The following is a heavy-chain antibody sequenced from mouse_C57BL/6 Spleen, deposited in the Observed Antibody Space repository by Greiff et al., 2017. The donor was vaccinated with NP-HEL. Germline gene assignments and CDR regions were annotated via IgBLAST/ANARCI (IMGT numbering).Heavy chain of an antibody. CDR3: ASPGDYDGEFAY. D-gene: IGHD2-4*01. V-gene: IGHV1-82*01. CDR2: IYPGDGDT. Sequence: VQGVESGPELVKPGASVKISCKASGYAFSSSWMNWVKQRPGKGLEWIGRIYPGDGDTNYNGKFKGKATLTADKSSSTAYMQLSSLTSEDSAVYFCASPGDYDGEFAYWGQGTLVTVSA. J-gene: IGHJ3*01. CDR1: GYAFSSSW.